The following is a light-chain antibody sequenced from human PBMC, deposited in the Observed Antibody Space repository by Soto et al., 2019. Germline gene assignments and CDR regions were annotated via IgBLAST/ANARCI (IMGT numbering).Light chain of an antibody. J-gene: IGLJ1*01. CDR1: SGYSNYK. V-gene: IGLV9-49*01. CDR2: VGTGGIVG. CDR3: GADHGSGSNFVYV. Sequence: QPVLTQPPSVSASLGASVTLTCTLSSGYSNYKVDWYQQRPGKGPRFVMRVGTGGIVGSKGDGIPDRFSVLGSGLNRYLTIKNIQEEDESDYHCGADHGSGSNFVYVFGTGTRSPS.